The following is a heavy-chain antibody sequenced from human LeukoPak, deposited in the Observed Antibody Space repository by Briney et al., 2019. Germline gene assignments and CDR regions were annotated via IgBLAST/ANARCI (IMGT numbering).Heavy chain of an antibody. D-gene: IGHD5-18*01. J-gene: IGHJ5*02. Sequence: SETLSLTCTVSGGSISSYYWSWIRQPPGKGLEWIGYIYYSGSTNYNPSLKSRVTISVDTPKNQFSLKLSSVTAADTAVYYCARSDGYSYGYNWFDPWGQGTLVTVSS. V-gene: IGHV4-59*01. CDR3: ARSDGYSYGYNWFDP. CDR2: IYYSGST. CDR1: GGSISSYY.